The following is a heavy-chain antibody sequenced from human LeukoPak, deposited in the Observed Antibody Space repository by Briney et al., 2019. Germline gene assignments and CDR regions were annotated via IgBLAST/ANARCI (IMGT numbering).Heavy chain of an antibody. V-gene: IGHV4-59*05. CDR1: GGSISSYY. Sequence: SETLSLTCTVSGGSISSYYWSWIRQPPGKGLEWIGSIYYSGSTYYNPSLKSRVTISAATSKNQFSLKLTSVTAADTAVYYCVGIVATRRGFDYWGQGTLVTVSS. D-gene: IGHD5-12*01. CDR3: VGIVATRRGFDY. J-gene: IGHJ4*02. CDR2: IYYSGST.